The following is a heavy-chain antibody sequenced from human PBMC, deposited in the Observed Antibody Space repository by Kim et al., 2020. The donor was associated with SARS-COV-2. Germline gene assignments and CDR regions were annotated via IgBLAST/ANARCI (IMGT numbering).Heavy chain of an antibody. CDR3: ARTRANWDYWYVDL. D-gene: IGHD7-27*01. Sequence: ADSVKGRFTISRDNSKNTLYLQMNSLRAEDTAVYYCARTRANWDYWYVDLWGRGTLVTVSS. V-gene: IGHV3-30*01. J-gene: IGHJ2*01.